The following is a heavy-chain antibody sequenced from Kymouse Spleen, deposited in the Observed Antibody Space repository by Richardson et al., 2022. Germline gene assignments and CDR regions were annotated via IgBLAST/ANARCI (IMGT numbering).Heavy chain of an antibody. CDR3: ARHNWNYPLYYYYYGMDV. CDR1: GGSISSSSYY. CDR2: IYYSGST. V-gene: IGHV4-39*01. D-gene: IGHD1-7*01. Sequence: QLQLQESGPGLVKPSETLSLTCTVSGGSISSSSYYWGWIRQPPGKGLEWIGSIYYSGSTYYNPSLKSRVTISVDTSKNQFSLKLSSVTAADTAVYYCARHNWNYPLYYYYYGMDVWGQGTTVTVSS. J-gene: IGHJ6*02.